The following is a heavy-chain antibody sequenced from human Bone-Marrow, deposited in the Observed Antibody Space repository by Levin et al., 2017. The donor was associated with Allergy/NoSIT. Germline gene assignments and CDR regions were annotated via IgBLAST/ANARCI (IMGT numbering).Heavy chain of an antibody. J-gene: IGHJ4*02. Sequence: ETLSLTCAASGFTFSSYSMNWVRQAPGKGLEWVSSISSSSSYIYYADSVKGRFTISRDNAKNSLYLQMNSLRAEDTAVYYCARSRYCSGGSCNRGPFDYWGQGTLVTVSS. D-gene: IGHD2-15*01. V-gene: IGHV3-21*01. CDR1: GFTFSSYS. CDR2: ISSSSSYI. CDR3: ARSRYCSGGSCNRGPFDY.